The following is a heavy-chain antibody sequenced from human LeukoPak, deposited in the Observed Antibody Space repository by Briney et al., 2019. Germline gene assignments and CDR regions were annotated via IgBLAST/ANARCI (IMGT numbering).Heavy chain of an antibody. CDR1: GGSFSGYY. Sequence: PSETLSLTCAVYGGSFSGYYWSWIRQPPGKGLEWIGEINHSGSTNYNPSLKSRVTISVDTSKNQFSLKLSSVTAADTAVYYCASDSSGYYYPIFDYWGQGTLVTVSS. J-gene: IGHJ4*02. V-gene: IGHV4-34*01. CDR3: ASDSSGYYYPIFDY. D-gene: IGHD3-22*01. CDR2: INHSGST.